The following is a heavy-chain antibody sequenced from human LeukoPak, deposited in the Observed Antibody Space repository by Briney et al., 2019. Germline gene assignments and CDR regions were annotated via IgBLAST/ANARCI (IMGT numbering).Heavy chain of an antibody. Sequence: GGSLRLSCAASGFTFSSYGMHWVRQAPGKGLEWVSGIDESGAGTFYADSVKGRFTISRDNSKNTLFLQMNSLRVEDTAVYYCANTHDYGDYWGQGTLVTVSS. CDR3: ANTHDYGDY. V-gene: IGHV3-23*01. CDR1: GFTFSSYG. J-gene: IGHJ4*02. CDR2: IDESGAGT.